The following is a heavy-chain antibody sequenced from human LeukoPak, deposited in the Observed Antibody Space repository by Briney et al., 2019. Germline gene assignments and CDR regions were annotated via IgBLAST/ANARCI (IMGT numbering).Heavy chain of an antibody. V-gene: IGHV4-34*01. Sequence: SETLSLTCAVYGGSFSGYYWSWIRQPPGKGLEWIGEINHSGSTNYNPSLKSRVTISVDTSKNQFSLKLSSVTAADTAVYYCARGRLLRVVVAATAAFDIWGQGTMVTVSS. J-gene: IGHJ3*02. CDR3: ARGRLLRVVVAATAAFDI. CDR1: GGSFSGYY. D-gene: IGHD2-15*01. CDR2: INHSGST.